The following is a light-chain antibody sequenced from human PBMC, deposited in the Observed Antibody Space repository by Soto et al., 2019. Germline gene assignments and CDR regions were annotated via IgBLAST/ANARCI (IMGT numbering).Light chain of an antibody. Sequence: EIVLTQSPGTLSLSPGETATLSCRASQSVSNTYLAWHQQKPGQAPRLLIYGVSRRATGIPDRFSGSGSGTGVTLTISRLEPEDFAVYFCQQYGSIPITFGGGTKVEIK. CDR2: GVS. V-gene: IGKV3-20*01. CDR3: QQYGSIPIT. J-gene: IGKJ4*02. CDR1: QSVSNTY.